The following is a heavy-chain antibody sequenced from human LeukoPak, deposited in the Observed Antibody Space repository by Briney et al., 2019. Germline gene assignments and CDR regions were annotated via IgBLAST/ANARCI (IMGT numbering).Heavy chain of an antibody. CDR3: ARESVATGDWFLDL. V-gene: IGHV3-74*01. CDR1: GFIFINYA. D-gene: IGHD4-23*01. Sequence: PGGSLRLSCEASGFIFINYAMTWVRQAPGKGPEWVSRVSYDGLTTAYAESVKGRFTISRDNARNTLDLQMNSLRAEDTAVYYCARESVATGDWFLDLWGRGTLVIVSS. CDR2: VSYDGLTT. J-gene: IGHJ2*01.